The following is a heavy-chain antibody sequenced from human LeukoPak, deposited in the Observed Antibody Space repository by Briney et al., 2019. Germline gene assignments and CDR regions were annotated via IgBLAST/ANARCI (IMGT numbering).Heavy chain of an antibody. CDR3: ARAYQKSVAGNYGGNGIDY. V-gene: IGHV1-2*02. J-gene: IGHJ4*02. Sequence: ASVKVSCKASGYTFTGYYMHWVRQAPGQGLEWMGWINPNSGGTNYAQKFQGRVTMTRDTSISTAYMELSRLRSDDTAVYYCARAYQKSVAGNYGGNGIDYWGQGTLVTVSS. D-gene: IGHD6-19*01. CDR2: INPNSGGT. CDR1: GYTFTGYY.